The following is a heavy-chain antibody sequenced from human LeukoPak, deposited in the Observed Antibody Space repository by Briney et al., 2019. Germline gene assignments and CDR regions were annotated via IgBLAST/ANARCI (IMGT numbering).Heavy chain of an antibody. V-gene: IGHV3-23*01. D-gene: IGHD2-2*03. CDR1: GFAFGSEA. Sequence: GGSLRLSCAVSGFAFGSEAMSWVRQSPARGLEWVASISPGGGTTYYADYVKGRFTISRDNSKNSLFVQMNSLRAEDTAVYYCAKDGDSKLHGYYFDYWGQGTLVTVSS. CDR2: ISPGGGTT. CDR3: AKDGDSKLHGYYFDY. J-gene: IGHJ4*02.